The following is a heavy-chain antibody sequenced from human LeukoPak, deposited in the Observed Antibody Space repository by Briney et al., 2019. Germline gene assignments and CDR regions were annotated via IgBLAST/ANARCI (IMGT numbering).Heavy chain of an antibody. V-gene: IGHV3-30*03. CDR3: AAVIAAAGPPDY. CDR1: GFTFSSYG. CDR2: IPNDRRNN. D-gene: IGHD6-13*01. J-gene: IGHJ4*02. Sequence: GGSLRLSCAASGFTFSSYGMHWVRQAPGKGLEWVAVIPNDRRNNYYADSVKGRFTISRDNAKNSLYLQMNSLRAEDTAVYYCAAVIAAAGPPDYWGQGTLVTVSS.